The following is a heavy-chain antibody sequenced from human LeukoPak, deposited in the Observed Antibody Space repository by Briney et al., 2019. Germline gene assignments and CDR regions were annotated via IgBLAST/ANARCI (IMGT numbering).Heavy chain of an antibody. CDR2: ISAYNGNT. CDR3: ARDLTASPVGPSFFDY. Sequence: EASVKVSCKASGYTFTSYGISWVRQAPGQGLEWMGWISAYNGNTNYAQKLQGRVTMTTDTSTSTAYMELRSLRSDDTAVYYCARDLTASPVGPSFFDYWGQGTLVTVSS. CDR1: GYTFTSYG. V-gene: IGHV1-18*01. D-gene: IGHD3-16*01. J-gene: IGHJ4*02.